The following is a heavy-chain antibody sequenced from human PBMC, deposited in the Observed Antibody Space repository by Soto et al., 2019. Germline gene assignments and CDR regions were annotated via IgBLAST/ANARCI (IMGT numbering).Heavy chain of an antibody. CDR2: ISGSGGST. CDR1: GFTFSSYA. J-gene: IGHJ6*02. CDR3: AKDLSPMWLAPGGMDV. Sequence: GGSLRLSCAASGFTFSSYAMSWVRQAPGKGLEWVSAISGSGGSTYYTDSVKGRFTISRDNSKNTLYLQMNSLRAEDTAVYYCAKDLSPMWLAPGGMDVWGQGTTVTVSS. V-gene: IGHV3-23*01. D-gene: IGHD6-19*01.